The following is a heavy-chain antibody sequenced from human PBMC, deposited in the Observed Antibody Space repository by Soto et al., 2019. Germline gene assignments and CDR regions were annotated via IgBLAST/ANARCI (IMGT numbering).Heavy chain of an antibody. V-gene: IGHV1-69*13. Sequence: ASVKVSCKASGGTFSSYAIGWVRQAPGQGLEWMGGIIPIFGTANYAQKFQGRVTITADESTSTAYMELSSLRSEDTAVYYCARDRSGVATNYYYYYGMDVWGQGTTVTVSS. CDR3: ARDRSGVATNYYYYYGMDV. CDR1: GGTFSSYA. J-gene: IGHJ6*02. CDR2: IIPIFGTA. D-gene: IGHD5-12*01.